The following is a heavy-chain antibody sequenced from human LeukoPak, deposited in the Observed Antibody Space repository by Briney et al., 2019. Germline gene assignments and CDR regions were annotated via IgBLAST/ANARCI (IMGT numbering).Heavy chain of an antibody. CDR3: ARDQYQLLYSYYYYGMDV. CDR1: GYTFTSYG. CDR2: ISAYNGNT. Sequence: ASVKVSCKASGYTFTSYGISWVRQAPGQGLEWMGWISAYNGNTNYAQKLQGRVTMTTDTPTSTAYMELRSLRSDDTAVYYCARDQYQLLYSYYYYGMDVWGQGTTVTVSS. V-gene: IGHV1-18*01. D-gene: IGHD2-2*02. J-gene: IGHJ6*02.